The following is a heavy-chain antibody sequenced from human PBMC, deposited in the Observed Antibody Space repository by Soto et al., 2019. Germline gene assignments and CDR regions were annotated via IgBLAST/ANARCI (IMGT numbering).Heavy chain of an antibody. CDR3: ASEGIAAAGTGGAYYYYYGMDV. V-gene: IGHV4-39*01. J-gene: IGHJ6*02. D-gene: IGHD6-13*01. Sequence: PSETLSLTCTVSGGSISSSSYYWGWIRQPPGKGLEWIGSIYYSGTTYYNPSLKSRVTISVDTSKNQFSLKLSSVTAADTAVYYCASEGIAAAGTGGAYYYYYGMDVWGQGTTVTVSS. CDR2: IYYSGTT. CDR1: GGSISSSSYY.